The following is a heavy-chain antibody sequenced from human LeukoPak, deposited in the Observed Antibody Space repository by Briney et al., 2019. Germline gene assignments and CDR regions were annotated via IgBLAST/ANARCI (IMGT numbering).Heavy chain of an antibody. V-gene: IGHV1-18*01. CDR2: ISAYNGNT. D-gene: IGHD6-19*01. Sequence: GASVKVSCKASGYTFTTYGISWARQAPGQGLEWMGWISAYNGNTNYAQKLQGRVTMTTDTSTSTAYMELRSLRFDDTAVYYCAREGGTVAGQTYYYGMDVWGQGTTVTVSS. CDR3: AREGGTVAGQTYYYGMDV. CDR1: GYTFTTYG. J-gene: IGHJ6*02.